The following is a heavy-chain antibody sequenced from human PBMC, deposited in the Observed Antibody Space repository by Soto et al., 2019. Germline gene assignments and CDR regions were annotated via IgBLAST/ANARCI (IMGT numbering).Heavy chain of an antibody. V-gene: IGHV3-48*01. CDR3: ARDNDWAFDY. J-gene: IGHJ4*02. D-gene: IGHD3-16*01. CDR1: GFAFSRFA. Sequence: EVHLVESGGGLEQPGGSLRLSCVASGFAFSRFAMNWVRQAPGKGLEWVSHINRETTILDYADSVKGRFTISRDYAQNSLYMQMNSLRVEDTAVYYCARDNDWAFDYWGQGTLVSVSS. CDR2: INRETTIL.